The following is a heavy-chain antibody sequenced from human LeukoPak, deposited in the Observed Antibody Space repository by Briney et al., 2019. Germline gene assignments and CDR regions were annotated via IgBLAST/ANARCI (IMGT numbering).Heavy chain of an antibody. CDR1: GGSISSGGYY. CDR3: ASSEATTTPPPYGMDV. CDR2: IYYTGNT. V-gene: IGHV4-31*02. J-gene: IGHJ6*02. D-gene: IGHD5-12*01. Sequence: SETLSLTCSASGGSISSGGYYWSWIRQHPRKGLEWIGYIYYTGNTFYNPSLKSRVTISVDTSENQISLKLNSVTAADTAVYYCASSEATTTPPPYGMDVWGQGTTVIVSS.